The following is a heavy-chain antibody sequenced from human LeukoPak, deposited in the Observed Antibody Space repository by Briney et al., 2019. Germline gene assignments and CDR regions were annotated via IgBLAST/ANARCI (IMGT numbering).Heavy chain of an antibody. V-gene: IGHV3-74*03. CDR2: INGDGSST. D-gene: IGHD3-10*01. Sequence: GGSLRLSCAASGFTFSAYWMHWVRRAPGKGLVWVSRINGDGSSTTYEDSVKGRFTISRDNAKNTVYLQMNSLRADDTAVYYCARGPYYGSGSYGADYWGQGTLVTVSS. CDR3: ARGPYYGSGSYGADY. J-gene: IGHJ4*02. CDR1: GFTFSAYW.